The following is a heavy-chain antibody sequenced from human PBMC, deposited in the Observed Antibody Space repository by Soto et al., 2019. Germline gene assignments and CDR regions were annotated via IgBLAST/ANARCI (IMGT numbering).Heavy chain of an antibody. Sequence: GASVKGSCKASGYTFTSYGISWVRQAPGQGLEWMGWISAYNGNTNYAQKLQGRVTMTTDTSTSTAYMELRSLRSDDTAVYYCARADFGYCSSTSCYRRGNYYYGMDVWGQGTTVTAP. CDR1: GYTFTSYG. V-gene: IGHV1-18*04. CDR2: ISAYNGNT. D-gene: IGHD2-2*02. J-gene: IGHJ6*02. CDR3: ARADFGYCSSTSCYRRGNYYYGMDV.